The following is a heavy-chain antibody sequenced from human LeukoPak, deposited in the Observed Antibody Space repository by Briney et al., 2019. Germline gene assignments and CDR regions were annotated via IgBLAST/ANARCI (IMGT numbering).Heavy chain of an antibody. CDR3: AKEPTTYSTSPGENWFDP. D-gene: IGHD6-6*01. J-gene: IGHJ5*02. CDR2: ISESGDST. Sequence: GGSLRLSCAASGFTFSSYSMNWVRQAPGKGLEWVSVISESGDSTGYADSVTGRFTISRDNSKKTLYLQMNSLRAEDTAVYYCAKEPTTYSTSPGENWFDPWGQGTLVTVSS. V-gene: IGHV3-23*01. CDR1: GFTFSSYS.